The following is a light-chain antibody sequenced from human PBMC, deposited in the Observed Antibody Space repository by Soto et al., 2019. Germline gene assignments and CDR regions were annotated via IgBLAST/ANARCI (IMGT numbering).Light chain of an antibody. CDR3: QQRNKWPPVT. V-gene: IGKV3-11*01. J-gene: IGKJ4*01. Sequence: ESVLTQSPATLSLSPGERATLSCRASPSVSNSLAWYQHKPGQAPRLLIYDASIRAAGVPTRFSGSGSGTDFTLIISILEPEDFAVYYCQQRNKWPPVTFGGGTRLEIK. CDR2: DAS. CDR1: PSVSNS.